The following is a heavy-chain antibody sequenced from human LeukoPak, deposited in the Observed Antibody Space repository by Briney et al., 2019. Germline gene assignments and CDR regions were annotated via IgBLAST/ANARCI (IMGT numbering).Heavy chain of an antibody. CDR1: GGSFSGYY. Sequence: SETLSLTCAVYGGSFSGYYWSWIRQPPGKGLEWIGEINHSGSTNYNPSLKSRVTISVDTSKNQFSLKLSSVTAADTAVYYCARSPRNYGSGSYHPPYNWFDPWGQGTLVTVSS. CDR3: ARSPRNYGSGSYHPPYNWFDP. J-gene: IGHJ5*02. V-gene: IGHV4-34*01. CDR2: INHSGST. D-gene: IGHD3-10*01.